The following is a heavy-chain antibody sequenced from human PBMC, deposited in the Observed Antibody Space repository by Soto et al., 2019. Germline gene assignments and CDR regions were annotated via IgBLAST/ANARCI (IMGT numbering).Heavy chain of an antibody. J-gene: IGHJ4*02. CDR2: ITSDSSDI. V-gene: IGHV3-21*01. CDR3: ATTYCSGGYCFSSEY. CDR1: GITFRSYS. Sequence: GALRRSGTASGITFRSYSMSWVRQAPGKGLEWVSSITSDSSDIYYADSVKGRFTISRDNGENSLYLQMTSLGAEDTGVYYCATTYCSGGYCFSSEYWGQGLLVTV. D-gene: IGHD2-15*01.